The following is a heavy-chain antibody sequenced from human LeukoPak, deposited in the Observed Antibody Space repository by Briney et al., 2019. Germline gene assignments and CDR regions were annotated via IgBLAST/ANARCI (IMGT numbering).Heavy chain of an antibody. J-gene: IGHJ4*02. CDR2: ISYSGST. V-gene: IGHV4-59*01. CDR3: ARHRYSSSWS. D-gene: IGHD6-13*01. CDR1: GASISSYY. Sequence: SQSLPLARTVSGASISSYYCSWVRQPPGKGLEWVGYISYSGSTNYNPSLTSGVSISVDTSKNQFSLKLSSVTAAATVVYYCARHRYSSSWSWGQGTLVTVSS.